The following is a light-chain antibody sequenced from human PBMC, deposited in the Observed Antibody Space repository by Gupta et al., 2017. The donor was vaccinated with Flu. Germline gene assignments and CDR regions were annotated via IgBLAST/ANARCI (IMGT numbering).Light chain of an antibody. J-gene: IGLJ3*02. CDR3: VTWDDSLNAWV. CDR1: SSNIGSNN. CDR2: TDD. V-gene: IGLV1-44*01. Sequence: QSVLTQPPSASATPGQRVTISCSGSSSNIGSNNVNWYQQLPGLAPKLLIYTDDQRPSGVPDRFSGSKSGTSASLAIXGXQSEDEXDYHCVTWDDSLNAWVFGGGTKLTVL.